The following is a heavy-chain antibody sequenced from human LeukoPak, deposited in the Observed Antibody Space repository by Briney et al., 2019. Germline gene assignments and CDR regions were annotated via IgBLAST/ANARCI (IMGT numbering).Heavy chain of an antibody. J-gene: IGHJ4*02. CDR2: ISGSGGST. CDR3: AKVRTWIQLWSLDY. V-gene: IGHV3-23*01. D-gene: IGHD5-18*01. CDR1: GFTFSSYG. Sequence: GRSLRLSCAASGFTFSSYGMHWVRQAPGKGLEWVSAISGSGGSTYYADSVKGRFTISRDNSKNTLYLQMNSLRAEDTAVYYCAKVRTWIQLWSLDYWGQGTLVTVSS.